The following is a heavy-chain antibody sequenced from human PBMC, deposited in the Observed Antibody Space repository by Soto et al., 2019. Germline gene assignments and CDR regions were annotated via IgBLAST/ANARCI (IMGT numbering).Heavy chain of an antibody. Sequence: ESGGGLVQPGGSLRLSCAASGFTVSSNYMSWVRQAPGKGLEWVSVIYSGGSTYYADSVKGRFTISRDNSKNTLYLQMNSLRAEDTAVYYCARDRAGDDGSAGLDYCGQGTLVTVSA. D-gene: IGHD4-17*01. J-gene: IGHJ4*02. CDR2: IYSGGST. CDR1: GFTVSSNY. V-gene: IGHV3-66*01. CDR3: ARDRAGDDGSAGLDY.